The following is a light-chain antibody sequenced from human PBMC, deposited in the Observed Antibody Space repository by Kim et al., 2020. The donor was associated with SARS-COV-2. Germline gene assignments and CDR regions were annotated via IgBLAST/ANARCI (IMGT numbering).Light chain of an antibody. Sequence: TCTLSSGYINFKVDWYQQGPGKGPRFVMRVGTGGIVGSKGDGIPDRFSVLGSGLNRYLTIKNIQEEDESDYHCGADHGSGSKFVVLFGGGTQLTVL. J-gene: IGLJ2*01. V-gene: IGLV9-49*01. CDR2: VGTGGIVG. CDR3: GADHGSGSKFVVL. CDR1: SGYINFK.